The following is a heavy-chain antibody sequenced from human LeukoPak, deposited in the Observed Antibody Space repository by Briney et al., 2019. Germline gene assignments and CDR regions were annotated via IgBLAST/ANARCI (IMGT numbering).Heavy chain of an antibody. D-gene: IGHD6-19*01. CDR1: GGTFSSYA. CDR3: ARDLWRDEQWLAQGT. CDR2: INPNSGGT. Sequence: GSSVKVSCKASGGTFSSYAISWVRQAPGQGLEWMGWINPNSGGTNYARKFQGRVTMTRDTSISTAYMELSRLRSDDTAVYYCARDLWRDEQWLAQGTWGQGTLVTVSS. V-gene: IGHV1-2*02. J-gene: IGHJ5*02.